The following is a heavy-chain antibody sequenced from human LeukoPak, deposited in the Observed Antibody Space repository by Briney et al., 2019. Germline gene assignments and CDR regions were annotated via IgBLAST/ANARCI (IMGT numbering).Heavy chain of an antibody. CDR2: MNPESGNT. CDR3: ARRGLRGYSGYDSKGYYFDY. V-gene: IGHV1-8*02. Sequence: ASVKVSCKASGYTFTSYGISWVRQAPGQGLEWIGWMNPESGNTGYAQKFQGRVTMTRDMSTSTVYMELSSLRSEDTAVYYCARRGLRGYSGYDSKGYYFDYWGQGTLVTVSS. D-gene: IGHD5-12*01. CDR1: GYTFTSYG. J-gene: IGHJ4*02.